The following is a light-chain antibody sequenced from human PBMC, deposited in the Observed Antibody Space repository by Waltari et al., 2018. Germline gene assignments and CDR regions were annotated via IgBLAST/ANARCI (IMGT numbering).Light chain of an antibody. CDR2: GAS. CDR1: QSVSSSY. CDR3: QQYGSSPSWT. J-gene: IGKJ1*01. Sequence: EIVLTQSPGTLSLSPGERATFHCRASQSVSSSYLAWYQQKPGQAPRLLIYGASSRATGIPDRFSGSGSGTDFTLTISRLGPEDFAVYYCQQYGSSPSWTFGQGTKVEIK. V-gene: IGKV3-20*01.